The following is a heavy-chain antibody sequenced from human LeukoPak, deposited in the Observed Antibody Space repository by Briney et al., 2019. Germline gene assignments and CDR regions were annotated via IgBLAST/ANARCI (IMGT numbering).Heavy chain of an antibody. CDR1: GGSISSYY. D-gene: IGHD1-26*01. CDR3: ASLMGSRNY. J-gene: IGHJ4*02. Sequence: SGTLSLTCTVSGGSISSYYWSWIRQPPGKGLEWIGYIYYSGSTNYNPSLKSRVTISVDTPKNQFSLKLSSVTAADTAVYYCASLMGSRNYWGQGTLVTVSS. CDR2: IYYSGST. V-gene: IGHV4-59*01.